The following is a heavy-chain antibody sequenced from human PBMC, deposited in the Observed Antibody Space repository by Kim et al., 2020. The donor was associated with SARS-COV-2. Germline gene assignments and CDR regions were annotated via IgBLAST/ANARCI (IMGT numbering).Heavy chain of an antibody. Sequence: ASVKVSCKASGYSFTSYDIYWVRQATGQGLEWMGWMNPNSGNTGYAQKFQGRVTMTRNTSISTVYMELSSLRSEDTAVYYCARGWKTKFIVVVVTYYYYALDVWGQGTTVTVSS. CDR1: GYSFTSYD. V-gene: IGHV1-8*01. CDR3: ARGWKTKFIVVVVTYYYYALDV. J-gene: IGHJ6*02. D-gene: IGHD2-15*01. CDR2: MNPNSGNT.